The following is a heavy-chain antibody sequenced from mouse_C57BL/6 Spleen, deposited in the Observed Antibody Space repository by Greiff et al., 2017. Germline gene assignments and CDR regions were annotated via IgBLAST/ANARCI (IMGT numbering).Heavy chain of an antibody. Sequence: EVQLQQSGPELVKPGASVKISCKASGYSFTGYYMHWVKQSSEKSLEWIGEINPSTGGTSYNQKFKGKATLTVDKSSSTAYMQLKSLTSEDSAVYYCARGGLRRGYFDVWGTGTTVTVSS. CDR2: INPSTGGT. CDR1: GYSFTGYY. J-gene: IGHJ1*03. D-gene: IGHD2-4*01. V-gene: IGHV1-43*01. CDR3: ARGGLRRGYFDV.